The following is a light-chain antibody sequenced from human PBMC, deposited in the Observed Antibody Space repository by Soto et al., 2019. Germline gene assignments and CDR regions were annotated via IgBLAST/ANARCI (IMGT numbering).Light chain of an antibody. CDR2: STS. V-gene: IGKV3-20*01. J-gene: IGKJ1*01. CDR1: QNIRSY. CDR3: QQYGNSPWT. Sequence: EIVLPQSPATLSLSPGERATLSCRASQNIRSYLAWYQQTPGQAPRLLIYSTSSRATGIPDRFSGSGSGTDFTLTISRLEPEDFAVYYCQQYGNSPWTFGQGTKVDIK.